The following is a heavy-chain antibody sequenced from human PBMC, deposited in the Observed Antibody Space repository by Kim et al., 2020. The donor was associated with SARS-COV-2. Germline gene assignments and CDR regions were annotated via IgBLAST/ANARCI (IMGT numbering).Heavy chain of an antibody. CDR3: ARHGDCSGGSCYVLEY. Sequence: SLKSRVTISVATSKNQFSLKLSSVTAADTAVYYCARHGDCSGGSCYVLEYWGQGTLVTVSS. D-gene: IGHD2-15*01. V-gene: IGHV4-59*08. J-gene: IGHJ4*02.